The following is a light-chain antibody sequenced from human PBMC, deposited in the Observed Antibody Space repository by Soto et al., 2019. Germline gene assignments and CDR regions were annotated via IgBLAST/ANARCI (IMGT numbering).Light chain of an antibody. CDR1: SSNIGSHV. CDR2: NNN. CDR3: AVWDDSLDGWV. J-gene: IGLJ3*02. Sequence: QSVLTQPPSASGTPGQRVTISCSGSSSNIGSHVVYWYQQLAGTAPKLLMYNNNQRPSGVPDRVSGSKSGTSASLAISGLQSEYEADYYCAVWDDSLDGWVFGGGTKLTVL. V-gene: IGLV1-44*01.